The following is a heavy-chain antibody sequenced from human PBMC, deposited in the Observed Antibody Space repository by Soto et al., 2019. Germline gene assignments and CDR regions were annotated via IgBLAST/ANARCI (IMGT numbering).Heavy chain of an antibody. D-gene: IGHD6-6*01. Sequence: ASVNVSCKASGYTFTGYYMHWVRQAPGQGLEWMGWINPNSGGTNYAQKFQGRVTMTRDTSISTAYMELSRLRSDDTAVYYCARHTRGLLAARNYYYGMEVWGQGTTVNVS. J-gene: IGHJ6*02. CDR1: GYTFTGYY. V-gene: IGHV1-2*02. CDR3: ARHTRGLLAARNYYYGMEV. CDR2: INPNSGGT.